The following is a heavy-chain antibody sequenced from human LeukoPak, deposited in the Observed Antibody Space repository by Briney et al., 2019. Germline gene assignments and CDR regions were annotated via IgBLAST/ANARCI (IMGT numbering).Heavy chain of an antibody. V-gene: IGHV3-11*04. CDR3: ARWERALDT. CDR1: GFSFSDYY. J-gene: IGHJ5*02. CDR2: ISGGGSAV. Sequence: GGSLRLSCAAAGFSFSDYYMSWIRVAPGKGLECISYISGGGSAVYCADSVKGRFTISRDNAKNSLYLEMNSLTVEDTGVYYCARWERALDTWGQGTRVTVSS. D-gene: IGHD1-26*01.